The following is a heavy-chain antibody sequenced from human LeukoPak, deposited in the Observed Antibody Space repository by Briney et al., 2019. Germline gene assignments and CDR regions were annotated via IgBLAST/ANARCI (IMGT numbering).Heavy chain of an antibody. CDR2: IYYSGST. J-gene: IGHJ4*02. V-gene: IGHV4-59*01. D-gene: IGHD3-3*01. CDR1: GGSISSYY. CDR3: ARAQNFWSGDFDY. Sequence: PSETLSLTCTVSGGSISSYYWSWIRQPPGKGLEWSGYIYYSGSTNYNPSLKSRVTISVDTSKNQFSLKLSSVTAADTAVYYCARAQNFWSGDFDYWGQGTLVTVSS.